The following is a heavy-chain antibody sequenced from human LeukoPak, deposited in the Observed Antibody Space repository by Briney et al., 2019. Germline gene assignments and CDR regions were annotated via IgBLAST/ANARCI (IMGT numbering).Heavy chain of an antibody. J-gene: IGHJ5*02. Sequence: GGSLRLSCAASGFTFSSYWMSWVRQAPGKGLEWVANIKQDGSEKYYVDSVKGRFTISRDNAKNSLYLQMNSLRAEDTAVYYCARATIVVVPAAIWFDPWGQGTLVTVSS. CDR2: IKQDGSEK. V-gene: IGHV3-7*01. CDR1: GFTFSSYW. D-gene: IGHD2-2*01. CDR3: ARATIVVVPAAIWFDP.